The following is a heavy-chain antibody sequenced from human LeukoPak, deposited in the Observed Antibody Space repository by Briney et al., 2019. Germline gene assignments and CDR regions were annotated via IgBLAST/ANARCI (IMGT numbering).Heavy chain of an antibody. CDR3: ALDDRGSYSFDY. D-gene: IGHD1-26*01. V-gene: IGHV1-18*01. Sequence: ASVTVSCMASGYTFTSYGISWVRQAPGQGLEWMGWISAYNGNTNYAQKLQGRVTMTTDTSTSTAYMELRSLRSDDTAVYYCALDDRGSYSFDYWGQGTLVTVSS. CDR1: GYTFTSYG. CDR2: ISAYNGNT. J-gene: IGHJ4*02.